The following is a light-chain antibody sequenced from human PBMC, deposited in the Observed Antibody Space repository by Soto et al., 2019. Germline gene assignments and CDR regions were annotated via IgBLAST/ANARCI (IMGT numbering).Light chain of an antibody. V-gene: IGLV2-14*03. Sequence: QSALTQPASVSGSPGQSIAISCTGTSSDVGAYDYVSWYQQHPGKAPKVIISDVYNRPSGVSNLFSGSKSGNTASLTISGLQAEYEADYYCGSYTTSGSVIFGGGTKVTVL. CDR3: GSYTTSGSVI. CDR2: DVY. CDR1: SSDVGAYDY. J-gene: IGLJ2*01.